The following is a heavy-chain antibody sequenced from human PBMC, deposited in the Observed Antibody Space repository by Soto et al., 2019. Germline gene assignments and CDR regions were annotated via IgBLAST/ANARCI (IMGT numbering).Heavy chain of an antibody. J-gene: IGHJ2*01. Sequence: KPSETLSLTCTVSGDSISNYYWSWIRQSPGKGLEWIGDMHYSGDTNYNPSLKSRVTMSIDTSKNQFSLRLTSVTAADRAVYYCARDRTAKFAPYWHFDLWGRGTLVTVSS. D-gene: IGHD2-21*02. CDR1: GDSISNYY. V-gene: IGHV4-59*01. CDR2: MHYSGDT. CDR3: ARDRTAKFAPYWHFDL.